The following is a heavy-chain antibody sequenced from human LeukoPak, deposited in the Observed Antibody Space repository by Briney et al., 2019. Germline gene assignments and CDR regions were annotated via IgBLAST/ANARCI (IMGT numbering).Heavy chain of an antibody. J-gene: IGHJ3*02. V-gene: IGHV3-23*01. CDR2: ISGGGGNT. D-gene: IGHD1-26*01. CDR3: ARDWPSEWEQLPDYDAVDI. CDR1: GFTFSNSA. Sequence: QPGGSLRLSCAASGFTFSNSAMTWVRQAPGKGLEWVSTISGGGGNTYYADSVKGRLTISRDNSKNTLDLQMNSLRAEDTALYYCARDWPSEWEQLPDYDAVDIWGQGTMVTVSS.